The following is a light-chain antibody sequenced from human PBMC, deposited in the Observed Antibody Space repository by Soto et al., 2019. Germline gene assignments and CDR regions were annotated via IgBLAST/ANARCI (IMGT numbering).Light chain of an antibody. CDR3: CSYAGSSTYV. CDR2: EGS. Sequence: QSALTQPASVSGSPGQSITISCTGTSSDVGSYNLVSWYQQHPGKAPKLMIYEGSKRPSGVSNRFSGSKSGNPASLTISGLQAEDGADYYCCSYAGSSTYVFGTGTRSPS. J-gene: IGLJ1*01. CDR1: SSDVGSYNL. V-gene: IGLV2-23*01.